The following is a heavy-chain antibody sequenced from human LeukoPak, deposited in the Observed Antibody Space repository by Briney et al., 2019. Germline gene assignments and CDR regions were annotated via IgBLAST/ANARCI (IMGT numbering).Heavy chain of an antibody. J-gene: IGHJ4*02. Sequence: PSETLSLTCTVSGGSISSSSYYWGWIRQPPGKGLEWIGSIYYSGSTYYNPSLKSRVTISVDTSKNQSSLKLSSVTAADTAVYYCARHGYYDSSGYYSIYFDYWGQGTLVTVSS. D-gene: IGHD3-22*01. V-gene: IGHV4-39*01. CDR3: ARHGYYDSSGYYSIYFDY. CDR1: GGSISSSSYY. CDR2: IYYSGST.